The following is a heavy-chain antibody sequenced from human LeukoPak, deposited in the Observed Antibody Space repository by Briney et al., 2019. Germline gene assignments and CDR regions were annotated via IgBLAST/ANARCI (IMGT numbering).Heavy chain of an antibody. J-gene: IGHJ4*02. CDR3: ARARGRDGGWEYFDY. CDR1: GFTFSSHS. D-gene: IGHD4-23*01. CDR2: ISSSSSYI. V-gene: IGHV3-21*01. Sequence: GSLRLSCGASGFTFSSHSIDWVRQAPGKGLGGGSSISSSSSYIYYADSVKGRFTISRDNAKNSLYLQMNSLRAEDTAVYYCARARGRDGGWEYFDYWGQGTLVTVSS.